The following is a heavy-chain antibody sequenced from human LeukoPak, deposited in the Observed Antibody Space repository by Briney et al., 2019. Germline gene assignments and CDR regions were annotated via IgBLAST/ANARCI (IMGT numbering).Heavy chain of an antibody. D-gene: IGHD6-19*01. J-gene: IGHJ4*02. CDR2: IYHSGST. CDR3: ARVLRSGWWIDY. V-gene: IGHV4-38-2*02. CDR1: GYSISSGYY. Sequence: SETLSLTCTVSGYSISSGYYWGWIRQPPGKGLEWIGSIYHSGSTYYNPSLKSRVTISVDTSKNQFSLKLSSVTAADTAVYYCARVLRSGWWIDYWGQGTLVTVSS.